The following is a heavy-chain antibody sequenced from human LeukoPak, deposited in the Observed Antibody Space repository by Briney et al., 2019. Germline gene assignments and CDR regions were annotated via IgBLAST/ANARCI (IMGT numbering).Heavy chain of an antibody. J-gene: IGHJ5*02. CDR3: ARGSMSGRPDNWFDP. D-gene: IGHD6-6*01. CDR2: IYYSGST. V-gene: IGHV4-59*01. Sequence: SESVSLTCTVSGCSISSYYCSWIRHPPGRGLEWIGHIYYSGSTNYNPSLKSRVTISVDTSKDQLSLKLSSVTAADTAVYYCARGSMSGRPDNWFDPWGQGILVTVPS. CDR1: GCSISSYY.